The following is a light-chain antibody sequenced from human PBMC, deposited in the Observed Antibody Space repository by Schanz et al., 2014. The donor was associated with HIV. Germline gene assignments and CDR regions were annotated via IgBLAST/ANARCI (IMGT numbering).Light chain of an antibody. J-gene: IGKJ3*01. Sequence: EIVLTQSPGTLSLSPGERATLSCRASQSVSNNFLAWYQQKPGQAPRLLIYGASGRATGIPDRFSGSGSGSAFTLIISRLEPEDFAVYYCQQYGSSPPTFGPGTKVDIK. CDR2: GAS. V-gene: IGKV3-20*01. CDR3: QQYGSSPPT. CDR1: QSVSNNF.